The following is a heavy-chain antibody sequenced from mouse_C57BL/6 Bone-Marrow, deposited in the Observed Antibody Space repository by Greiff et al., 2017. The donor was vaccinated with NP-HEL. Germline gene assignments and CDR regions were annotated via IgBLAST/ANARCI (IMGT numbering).Heavy chain of an antibody. CDR2: ISDGGSYT. V-gene: IGHV5-4*03. CDR3: ARPHLYGPFDY. J-gene: IGHJ2*01. Sequence: EVKLMESGGGLVKPGGSLKLSCAASGFTFSSYAMSWVRQTPEKRLEWVATISDGGSYTYYPDNVKGRFTISRDNAKNNLYLQMSHLKSEDTAMYYCARPHLYGPFDYWGQGTTLTVSS. D-gene: IGHD1-1*01. CDR1: GFTFSSYA.